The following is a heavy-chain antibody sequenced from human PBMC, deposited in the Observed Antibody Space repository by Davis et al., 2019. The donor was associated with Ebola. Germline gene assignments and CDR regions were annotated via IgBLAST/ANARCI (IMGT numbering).Heavy chain of an antibody. D-gene: IGHD6-19*01. V-gene: IGHV6-1*01. Sequence: HSQTLSLTCDISGDSVSSNSGAWNWIRQSPSRCLEWLGRTYYSSKWYKDYAVSVKSRITINLDTSKNQFSLQLNSVTPEDTAVYYCARGWQRSGMDVWGQGTTVTVSS. CDR2: TYYSSKWYK. CDR3: ARGWQRSGMDV. J-gene: IGHJ6*02. CDR1: GDSVSSNSGA.